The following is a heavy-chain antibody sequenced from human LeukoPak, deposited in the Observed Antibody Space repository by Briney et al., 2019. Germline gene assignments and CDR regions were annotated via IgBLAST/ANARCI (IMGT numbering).Heavy chain of an antibody. CDR3: ARGLRGYSYGY. CDR2: IYYSGST. J-gene: IGHJ4*02. Sequence: SETLSLTCTVSGGSISSYYWSWTRQPPGKGLEWIGYIYYSGSTNCNPSLKSRVTISVDTSKNQFSLKLSSVTAADTAVYYCARGLRGYSYGYWGQGTLVTVSS. V-gene: IGHV4-59*01. CDR1: GGSISSYY. D-gene: IGHD5-18*01.